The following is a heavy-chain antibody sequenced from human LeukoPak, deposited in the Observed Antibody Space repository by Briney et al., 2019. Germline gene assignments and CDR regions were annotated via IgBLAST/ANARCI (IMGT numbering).Heavy chain of an antibody. CDR2: ISGSGGST. D-gene: IGHD5-12*01. J-gene: IGHJ4*02. Sequence: TGGSLRLSCSASGFTFSGYAMSWVRQAPGKGLEWVSVISGSGGSTYYADSVKGRFTISRDTSKNRLSLQMNSLRVEDTAVYYCTKESIVARIFEYWGQGTLVTVSS. CDR1: GFTFSGYA. V-gene: IGHV3-23*01. CDR3: TKESIVARIFEY.